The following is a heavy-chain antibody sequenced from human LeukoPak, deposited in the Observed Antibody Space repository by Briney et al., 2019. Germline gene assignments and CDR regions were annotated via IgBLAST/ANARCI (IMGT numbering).Heavy chain of an antibody. Sequence: PSETLSLTCTVSGGSISSSSYYWGWIRQPPGKGLEWIGSIYYSGSTYYNPSLKSRVTISVDTSKNQFSLKLSSVTAADTAVYYCARGGGSYYARDYYYMDVWGKGTTVTISS. D-gene: IGHD1-26*01. CDR1: GGSISSSSYY. CDR2: IYYSGST. J-gene: IGHJ6*03. V-gene: IGHV4-39*07. CDR3: ARGGGSYYARDYYYMDV.